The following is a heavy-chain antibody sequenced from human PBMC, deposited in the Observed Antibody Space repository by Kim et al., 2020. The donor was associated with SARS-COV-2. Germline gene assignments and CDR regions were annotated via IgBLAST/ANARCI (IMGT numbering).Heavy chain of an antibody. CDR1: GYTFTSYG. CDR3: ARAVIGCGGSCYPADGLFSRPLFGYYHGAYYYGMDV. CDR2: ISAYNGNT. V-gene: IGHV1-18*01. D-gene: IGHD2-15*01. Sequence: ASVKVSCKASGYTFTSYGISWVRQAPGQGLEWMGWISAYNGNTNYAQKLQGRVTMTTDTSTSTAYMELRSLRSDDTAVYYCARAVIGCGGSCYPADGLFSRPLFGYYHGAYYYGMDVWGQGTTVTVSS. J-gene: IGHJ6*02.